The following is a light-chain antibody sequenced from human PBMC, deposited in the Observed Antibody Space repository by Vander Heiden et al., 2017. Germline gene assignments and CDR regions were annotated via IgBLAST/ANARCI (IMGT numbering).Light chain of an antibody. J-gene: IGKJ1*01. CDR1: PTISTW. CDR3: LQYNTYPRT. V-gene: IGKV1-5*03. CDR2: KAS. Sequence: DIQMTQSPSTLSASVGDRVTITCRASPTISTWLAWYQQKPGKAPNLLIYKASSLQSGVPSRFSGSGSGTEFTITISSLQPDDFATYYCLQYNTYPRTFGQGTKVEIK.